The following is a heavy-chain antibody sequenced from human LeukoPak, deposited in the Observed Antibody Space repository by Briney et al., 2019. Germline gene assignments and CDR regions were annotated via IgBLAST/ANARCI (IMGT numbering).Heavy chain of an antibody. CDR2: ISSSSSYI. Sequence: GGSLRLSCAASGFTFSSYSMNWVRQAPGKGLEWVSSISSSSSYIYYADSVKGRFTISRDNAKNSLYLQMNSLRAEDTAVYYCARDLRSGWYRGVYDAFDIWGQGTMVTVSS. D-gene: IGHD6-19*01. CDR3: ARDLRSGWYRGVYDAFDI. J-gene: IGHJ3*02. CDR1: GFTFSSYS. V-gene: IGHV3-21*01.